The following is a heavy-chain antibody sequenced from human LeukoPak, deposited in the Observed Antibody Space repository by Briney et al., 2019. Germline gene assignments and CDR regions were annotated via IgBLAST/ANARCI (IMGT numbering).Heavy chain of an antibody. CDR3: ARGGVGPTTNWFDP. V-gene: IGHV4-30-2*01. J-gene: IGHJ5*02. Sequence: KASQTLSLTCTVSGGSISGSGYYWSWIRQPPGKGLEWIGYIYHTGSTYYNPSLASRVTISADRSKNQYSLRLTSVTAADTAVFYCARGGVGPTTNWFDPWGQGTLVTVSS. CDR1: GGSISGSGYY. CDR2: IYHTGST. D-gene: IGHD1-26*01.